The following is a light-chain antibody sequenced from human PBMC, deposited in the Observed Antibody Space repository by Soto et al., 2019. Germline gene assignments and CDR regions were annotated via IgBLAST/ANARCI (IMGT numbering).Light chain of an antibody. Sequence: SYELTQPPSVSVAPRQTARITCGGNNIRSKSVHWYQQRPGQAPILVVYDDNDRPSGIPERFSGSNSGNTATLTISRVEAGDEADYYCQVWDSRSDHWVFGGGTKLTVL. CDR1: NIRSKS. CDR3: QVWDSRSDHWV. J-gene: IGLJ3*02. CDR2: DDN. V-gene: IGLV3-21*02.